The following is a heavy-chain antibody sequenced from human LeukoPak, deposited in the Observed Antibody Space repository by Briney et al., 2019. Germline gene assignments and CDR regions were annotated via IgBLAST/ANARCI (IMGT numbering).Heavy chain of an antibody. CDR1: GFTFSSYF. CDR3: ARELGRTGAFDL. V-gene: IGHV3-64*01. CDR2: TTGNGGTT. J-gene: IGHJ3*01. Sequence: PGGSLRLSCAASGFTFSSYFMHWVRQAPGKGPEYDSATTGNGGTTYYAKSVKGRFTISRDNSKNTLYLQMGSLSAEDMAVYYCARELGRTGAFDLWGQGTMVTVSS. D-gene: IGHD3/OR15-3a*01.